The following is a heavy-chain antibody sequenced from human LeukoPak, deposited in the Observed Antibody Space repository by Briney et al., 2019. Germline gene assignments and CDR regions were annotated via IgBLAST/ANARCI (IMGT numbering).Heavy chain of an antibody. CDR2: ISGSGGST. J-gene: IGHJ4*02. CDR3: AKASNTWNYFDY. V-gene: IGHV3-23*01. D-gene: IGHD1-1*01. Sequence: GGSLRLSCAASGFTFSSFAMSWVRQASGKGLEWVSAISGSGGSTYYADSVKGRFTISRDNSKNTLSLQMNSLRAEDTAIYYCAKASNTWNYFDYWGQGTLVTVSS. CDR1: GFTFSSFA.